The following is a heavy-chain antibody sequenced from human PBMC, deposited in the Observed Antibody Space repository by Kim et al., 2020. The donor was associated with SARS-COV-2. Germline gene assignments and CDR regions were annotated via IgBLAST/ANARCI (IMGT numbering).Heavy chain of an antibody. CDR1: GGSISSYY. Sequence: SETLSLTCTVSGGSISSYYWSWIRQPPGKGLEWIGYIYYSGSTNYNPSLKSRVTISVDTSKNQFSLKLSSVTAADTAVYYCAREMGYQELTGYCSGGSCSPCWFDPWGRGTLVTVSS. CDR2: IYYSGST. CDR3: AREMGYQELTGYCSGGSCSPCWFDP. D-gene: IGHD2-15*01. V-gene: IGHV4-59*13. J-gene: IGHJ5*02.